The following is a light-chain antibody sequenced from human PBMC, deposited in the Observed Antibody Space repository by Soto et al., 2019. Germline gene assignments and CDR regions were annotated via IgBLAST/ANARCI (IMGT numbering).Light chain of an antibody. CDR1: QSISSW. J-gene: IGKJ5*01. CDR2: DAS. V-gene: IGKV1-5*01. Sequence: DIQMTQSPSTLSASVGDRVTITCRASQSISSWLAWYQQKPGKAPKLLIYDASSLESGVPSRFSGSGSGTEFTLTISRLQPDDFANYYCQQYNSYPITFGQGTRLEIK. CDR3: QQYNSYPIT.